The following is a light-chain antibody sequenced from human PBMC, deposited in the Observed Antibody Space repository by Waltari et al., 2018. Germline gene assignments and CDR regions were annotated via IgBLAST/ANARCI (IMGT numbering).Light chain of an antibody. CDR3: CSYAGGQLFV. V-gene: IGLV2-23*02. CDR2: EVT. Sequence: QSALTQPASVSGSPGPLFTLPCTGTSTAGGTYNLVPWYQQHPGKPPKLIIYEVTKRPSGVSSRFSGSKSGNTASLTISGLQDEDEADYYCCSYAGGQLFVFGTGTEVSVL. CDR1: STAGGTYNL. J-gene: IGLJ1*01.